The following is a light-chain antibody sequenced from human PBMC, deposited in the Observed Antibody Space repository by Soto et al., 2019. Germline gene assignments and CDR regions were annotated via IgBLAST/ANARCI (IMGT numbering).Light chain of an antibody. CDR2: EVS. CDR1: SSDVGGYNY. J-gene: IGLJ3*02. Sequence: QSALTQPASVSGSPGQSITISCTGTSSDVGGYNYVSWYQQHPGKAPKLMIYEVSNRPSGVSNRFSGSKSGNTASLTISGLQDEDEADYYCSSSTSNSPWVFGVGTKLTVL. V-gene: IGLV2-14*01. CDR3: SSSTSNSPWV.